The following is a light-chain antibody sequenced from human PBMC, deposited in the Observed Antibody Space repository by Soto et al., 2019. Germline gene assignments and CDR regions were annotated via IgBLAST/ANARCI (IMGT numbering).Light chain of an antibody. Sequence: QSVLTQPPSASGTPGQRVTISCSGSSSNIGSNTVNWYQQLPGTAPKLLIYSNNQRPSGVPDRFSGSKSGTSASLAISGLQSEDEADYYCAAWGDSLNGPEFGGGTKVTVL. CDR3: AAWGDSLNGPE. CDR2: SNN. J-gene: IGLJ2*01. CDR1: SSNIGSNT. V-gene: IGLV1-44*01.